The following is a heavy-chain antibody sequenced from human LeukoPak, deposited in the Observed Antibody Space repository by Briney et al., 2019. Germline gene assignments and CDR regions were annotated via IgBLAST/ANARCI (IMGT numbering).Heavy chain of an antibody. CDR2: ISVSSSSI. CDR3: AKDLERAPYYYDSSGYSSFDY. J-gene: IGHJ4*02. CDR1: GFTFDDYA. D-gene: IGHD3-22*01. Sequence: PGGSLRLSCAASGFTFDDYAMYWVRQVPGKGLEWVSGISVSSSSIGYADSVKGRFTISRDNTKNSVYLQMNSLRAEDTAVYYCAKDLERAPYYYDSSGYSSFDYWGQGTLVTVSS. V-gene: IGHV3-9*01.